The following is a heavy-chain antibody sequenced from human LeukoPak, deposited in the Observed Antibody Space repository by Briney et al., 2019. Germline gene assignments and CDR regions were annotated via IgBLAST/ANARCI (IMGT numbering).Heavy chain of an antibody. CDR2: IQSGGTI. Sequence: GGSLRLSCAASGFTVSNSYMNWVRQAPGKGLEWVSAIQSGGTIYYGDSVKGRFTISRDNSKNTMFLQMNSLRAEDTAVYYCARDRGSGDWGQGTLVTVSS. CDR3: ARDRGSGD. J-gene: IGHJ4*02. D-gene: IGHD3-10*01. CDR1: GFTVSNSY. V-gene: IGHV3-66*01.